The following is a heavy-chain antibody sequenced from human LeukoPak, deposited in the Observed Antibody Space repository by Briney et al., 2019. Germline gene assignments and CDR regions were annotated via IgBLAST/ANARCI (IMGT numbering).Heavy chain of an antibody. CDR1: GFTSSSYW. CDR3: ARDLRELRY. J-gene: IGHJ4*02. V-gene: IGHV3-7*01. Sequence: GSLRLSCAASGFTSSSYWMSWVRQAPGQGLEWVANIKQDGSEKYYVDSVKGRFTISRDNAKNSLYLQMNSLRAEDTAVYYCARDLRELRYWGQGTLVTVSS. CDR2: IKQDGSEK. D-gene: IGHD1-26*01.